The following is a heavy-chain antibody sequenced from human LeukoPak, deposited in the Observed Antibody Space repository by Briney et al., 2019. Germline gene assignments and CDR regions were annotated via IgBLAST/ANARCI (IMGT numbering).Heavy chain of an antibody. V-gene: IGHV1-2*02. D-gene: IGHD1-14*01. CDR3: ARPISGPLSFWAFDI. J-gene: IGHJ3*02. CDR2: INPNSGGT. Sequence: ASVNVSCKASGYTFTDYFMQWVRQAPGQRLEWMGWINPNSGGTSYAQKFQGRVTMTRDTSISTAYMELSRLRSDDTAVYYCARPISGPLSFWAFDIWGQGTMVTVSS. CDR1: GYTFTDYF.